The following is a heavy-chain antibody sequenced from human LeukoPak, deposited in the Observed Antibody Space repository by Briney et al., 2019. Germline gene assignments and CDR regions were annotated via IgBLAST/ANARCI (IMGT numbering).Heavy chain of an antibody. V-gene: IGHV1-8*01. CDR1: GYTFTSYD. Sequence: ASVKVSCKASGYTFTSYDINWVRQATGQGLEWMGWMNPNSGNTGYAQKFQGRVTMTRNTSISTAYMELSSLRSEDTAVYYCARHGAEVAAAGMIGGRAFDIWGQGTMVTVSS. CDR2: MNPNSGNT. D-gene: IGHD6-13*01. J-gene: IGHJ3*02. CDR3: ARHGAEVAAAGMIGGRAFDI.